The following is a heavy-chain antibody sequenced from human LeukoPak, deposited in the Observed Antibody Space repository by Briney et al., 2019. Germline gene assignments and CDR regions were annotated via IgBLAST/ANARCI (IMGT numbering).Heavy chain of an antibody. Sequence: GASVKASCKASGHTFTSYGISWVRQAPGQGLEWMGWISAYNGNTNYAQKLQGRVTMTTDTSTSTAYMELRSLRSDDTAVYYCARDHDDYGDYGYDYWGQGTLVTVSS. CDR3: ARDHDDYGDYGYDY. V-gene: IGHV1-18*01. CDR1: GHTFTSYG. J-gene: IGHJ4*02. D-gene: IGHD4-17*01. CDR2: ISAYNGNT.